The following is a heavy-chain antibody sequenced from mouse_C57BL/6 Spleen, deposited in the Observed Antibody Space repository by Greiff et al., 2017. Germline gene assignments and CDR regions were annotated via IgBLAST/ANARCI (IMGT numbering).Heavy chain of an antibody. CDR3: ASSFREGNSPYYFDY. CDR1: GYTFTSYD. Sequence: QVQLQQSGPELVKPGASVKLSCKASGYTFTSYDINWVKQRPGQGLEWIGWIYPRDGSTKYNEKFKGKATLTVDTSSSTAYMELHSLTSEDSAVYFGASSFREGNSPYYFDYWGQGTTLTVSS. CDR2: IYPRDGST. J-gene: IGHJ2*01. V-gene: IGHV1-85*01. D-gene: IGHD2-1*01.